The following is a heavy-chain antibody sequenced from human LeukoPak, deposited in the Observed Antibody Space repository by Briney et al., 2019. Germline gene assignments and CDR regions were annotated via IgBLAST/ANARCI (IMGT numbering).Heavy chain of an antibody. CDR1: GSTFSSYN. CDR3: ARASGYSYDNELDY. CDR2: ISGSSSYI. V-gene: IGHV3-21*01. J-gene: IGHJ4*02. Sequence: PGGSLRLSCAASGSTFSSYNMNWVRQAPGKGLEWVSFISGSSSYIYYADTVKGRFTISRDNAKNSLYLQMNSLRAEDTAVYYCARASGYSYDNELDYWGQGTLVTVSS. D-gene: IGHD5-18*01.